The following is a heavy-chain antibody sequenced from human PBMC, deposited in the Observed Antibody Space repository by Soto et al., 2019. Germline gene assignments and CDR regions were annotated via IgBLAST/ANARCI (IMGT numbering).Heavy chain of an antibody. J-gene: IGHJ4*02. D-gene: IGHD3-3*01. CDR1: GGSFSGYY. CDR2: INHSGST. V-gene: IGHV4-34*01. CDR3: ARGQGLLERLKMPYFDY. Sequence: QVQLQQWGEVLLKPSETLSLTCAVYGGSFSGYYWSWIRQPPGKGLEWIGEINHSGSTNYNPSLKSRVTISVDTSKNQFSLKLSSVTAADTAVYYCARGQGLLERLKMPYFDYWGQGTLVTVSS.